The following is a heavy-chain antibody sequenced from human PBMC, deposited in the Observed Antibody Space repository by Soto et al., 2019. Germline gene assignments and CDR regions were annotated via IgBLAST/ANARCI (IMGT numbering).Heavy chain of an antibody. J-gene: IGHJ5*02. Sequence: EVQLLDSGGGLVQPGGSLRLSCAASGFTFSSSAMSWVRQAPGKGLEWVSAVSGSGGTTYYADSVRGRFTISIDTSKNTLYLQMNSLRAEDTAIYFCARCTVDTIVTSGWCHYLDPWGQGTLVTVSS. D-gene: IGHD6-19*01. V-gene: IGHV3-23*01. CDR1: GFTFSSSA. CDR2: VSGSGGTT. CDR3: ARCTVDTIVTSGWCHYLDP.